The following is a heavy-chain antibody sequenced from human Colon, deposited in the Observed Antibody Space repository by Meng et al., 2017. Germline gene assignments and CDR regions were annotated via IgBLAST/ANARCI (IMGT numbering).Heavy chain of an antibody. Sequence: GLGLCNLDQTLSTPGVCFGGSIRSVKWWVWVRQPPGKGLEWIVEIYHSGRTNYNPSLKSRVTISVDKSKNQFSLKLSSVTAADTAVYYCASGRKYCSSTSCYGQFDYWGQGTLVTVSS. V-gene: IGHV4/OR15-8*01. CDR1: GGSIRSVKW. J-gene: IGHJ4*02. CDR3: ASGRKYCSSTSCYGQFDY. CDR2: IYHSGRT. D-gene: IGHD2-2*01.